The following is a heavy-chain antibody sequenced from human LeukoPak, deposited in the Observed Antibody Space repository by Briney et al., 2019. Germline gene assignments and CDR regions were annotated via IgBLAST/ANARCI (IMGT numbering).Heavy chain of an antibody. Sequence: ASVKVSCKATGYTFTSYGISWVRQAPGQGLEWMGWISSNSDNTNYAQKLQGRVTMTTDTSTRTAYMELRSLRSDDKAVYYCARDWGYINVITDYWGQGTLVTVSS. V-gene: IGHV1-18*01. CDR1: GYTFTSYG. CDR2: ISSNSDNT. J-gene: IGHJ4*02. D-gene: IGHD5-18*01. CDR3: ARDWGYINVITDY.